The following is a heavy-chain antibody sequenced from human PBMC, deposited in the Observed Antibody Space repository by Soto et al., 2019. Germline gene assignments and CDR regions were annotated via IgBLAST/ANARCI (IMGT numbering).Heavy chain of an antibody. Sequence: QLQLVESGGGVVQPGRSLRLSCTSRFTFSGYAFHWVRQAPGKGLEWVALISFNGRDASYADSVKGRFTISRDNSRNTVFLQMNSLRGEDTAVYFCARAYCSPTSCYHHGGPQYISYYGMDVWGQGTTVTVSS. CDR1: RFTFSGYA. V-gene: IGHV3-30*04. J-gene: IGHJ6*02. CDR3: ARAYCSPTSCYHHGGPQYISYYGMDV. D-gene: IGHD2-2*01. CDR2: ISFNGRDA.